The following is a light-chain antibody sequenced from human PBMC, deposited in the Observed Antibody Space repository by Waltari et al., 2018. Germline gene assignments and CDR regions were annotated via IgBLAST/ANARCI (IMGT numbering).Light chain of an antibody. CDR1: SSHPRAGYD. V-gene: IGLV1-40*01. J-gene: IGLJ3*02. CDR3: QSSDINLSSLL. Sequence: QSVLPQPPSVSGAPGQRVTIPCPGRSSHPRAGYDVPWYQHLPGTAPKPPIYGNTNRPAGVPDRFSGFKSGTSASLAISGLQAEDEADYYCQSSDINLSSLLFGGGTKLTVL. CDR2: GNT.